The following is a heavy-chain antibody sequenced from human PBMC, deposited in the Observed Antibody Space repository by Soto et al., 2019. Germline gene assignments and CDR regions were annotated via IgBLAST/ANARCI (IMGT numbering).Heavy chain of an antibody. V-gene: IGHV3-23*01. J-gene: IGHJ4*02. CDR2: INGGGDNT. CDR1: GFTFSSYA. D-gene: IGHD2-15*01. CDR3: AKRYCSGGRCYFFDY. Sequence: EVQLLESGGDLVQPGGSLRLSCAASGFTFSSYAMSWVRQAPGKGLEWVSAINGGGDNTYNADSVEGRFSISRDNSKNTLYLQMNSLRAEDTAVYYCAKRYCSGGRCYFFDYWGQGTPVTVSS.